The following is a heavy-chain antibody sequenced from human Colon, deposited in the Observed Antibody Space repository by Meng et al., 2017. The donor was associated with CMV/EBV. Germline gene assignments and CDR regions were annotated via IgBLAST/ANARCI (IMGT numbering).Heavy chain of an antibody. CDR1: GYSISSTYY. CDR2: NSYGGTA. Sequence: GSLRLSCTVSGYSISSTYYWGWIRQPPGKGLEWIGSNSYGGTAYYNPSLKSRVTISVDTSKNQFSLKVSSVTAADTAVYYCATSHYDYWSGYYYWGQGTLVTVSS. D-gene: IGHD3-3*01. J-gene: IGHJ4*02. CDR3: ATSHYDYWSGYYY. V-gene: IGHV4-38-2*02.